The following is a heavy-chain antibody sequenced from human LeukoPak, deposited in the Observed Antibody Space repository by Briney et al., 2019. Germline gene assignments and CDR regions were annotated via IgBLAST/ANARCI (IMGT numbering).Heavy chain of an antibody. CDR1: GGTFSNYV. D-gene: IGHD2-2*01. CDR2: IIPIIGTA. J-gene: IGHJ3*02. V-gene: IGHV1-69*13. Sequence: SVKVSCNASGGTFSNYVLSWVRQVPGQGLEWMGGIIPIIGTANYAQKFQGRVTITVDESTSTAYLEVSTLRSEDTALYYCATSSDAMTSTTFDIWGQGTMVSVSS. CDR3: ATSSDAMTSTTFDI.